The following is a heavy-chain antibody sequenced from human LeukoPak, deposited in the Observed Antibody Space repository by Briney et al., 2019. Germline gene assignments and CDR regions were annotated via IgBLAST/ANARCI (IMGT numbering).Heavy chain of an antibody. Sequence: GGSLRLSCAASGFTFSSYSMHWVRQAPGKGLEWVAVMSNDGTNKYYADSVKGRFTISRDSPKNTLYLQMKSLRAEDTAVYFCAKVRGLLSGYYYYGMDVWGQGTTVTVSS. J-gene: IGHJ6*02. CDR2: MSNDGTNK. D-gene: IGHD6-19*01. CDR1: GFTFSSYS. V-gene: IGHV3-30*18. CDR3: AKVRGLLSGYYYYGMDV.